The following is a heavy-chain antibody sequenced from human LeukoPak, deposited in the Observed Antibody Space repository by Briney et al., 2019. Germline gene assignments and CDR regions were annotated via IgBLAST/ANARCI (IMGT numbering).Heavy chain of an antibody. D-gene: IGHD3-10*01. J-gene: IGHJ5*02. V-gene: IGHV1-69*06. Sequence: ASVKVSCKASGGTFSSYAISWVRQAPGQGLEWMGGIIPIFGTANYAQKFQGRVTITADKSTSTAYMELSSLRSEDTAVYYCARGTYSGSSDNWFDPWGQGTLVTVSS. CDR2: IIPIFGTA. CDR1: GGTFSSYA. CDR3: ARGTYSGSSDNWFDP.